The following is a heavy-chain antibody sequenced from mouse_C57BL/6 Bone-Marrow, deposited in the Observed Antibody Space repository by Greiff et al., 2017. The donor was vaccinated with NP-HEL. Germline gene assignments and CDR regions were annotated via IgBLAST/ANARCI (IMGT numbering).Heavy chain of an antibody. D-gene: IGHD3-3*01. CDR3: AREGGLYYFDY. CDR2: IHPNSGST. Sequence: QVQLKQPGAELVKPGASVKLSCKASGYTFTSYWMHWVKQRPGQGLEWIGMIHPNSGSTNYNEKFKSKATLTVDKSSSTAYMQLSSLTSEDSAVYYCAREGGLYYFDYWGQGTTLTVSS. CDR1: GYTFTSYW. V-gene: IGHV1-64*01. J-gene: IGHJ2*01.